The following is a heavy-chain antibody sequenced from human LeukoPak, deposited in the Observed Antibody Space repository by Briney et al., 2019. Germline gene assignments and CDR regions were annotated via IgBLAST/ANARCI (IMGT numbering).Heavy chain of an antibody. J-gene: IGHJ5*02. Sequence: PSETLSLTCTVSGDSISSGDYYWSWIRQPAGKGLEWIGRISSSGSTNYNPSLKSRVTISVDTSKNQFSLKLSSVTAADTAVYYCARVNYDILTGERFDPWGQGTLVTVSS. D-gene: IGHD3-9*01. CDR2: ISSSGST. CDR1: GDSISSGDYY. CDR3: ARVNYDILTGERFDP. V-gene: IGHV4-61*02.